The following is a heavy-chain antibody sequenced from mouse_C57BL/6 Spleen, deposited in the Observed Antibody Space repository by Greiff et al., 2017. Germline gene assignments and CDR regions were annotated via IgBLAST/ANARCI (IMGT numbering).Heavy chain of an antibody. J-gene: IGHJ2*01. CDR1: GFTFSDYG. Sequence: EVKVVESGGGLVKPGGSLKLSCAASGFTFSDYGMHWVRQAPEKGLEWVAYISSGSSTIYYADTVKGRFTISRDNANNTLFLQMTSLRSEDTAMYYCARGHYYGSPGGYWGQGTTLTVSS. V-gene: IGHV5-17*01. CDR3: ARGHYYGSPGGY. CDR2: ISSGSSTI. D-gene: IGHD1-1*01.